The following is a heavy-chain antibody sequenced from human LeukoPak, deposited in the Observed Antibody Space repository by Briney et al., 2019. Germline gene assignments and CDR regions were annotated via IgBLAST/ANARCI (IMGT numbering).Heavy chain of an antibody. CDR1: GGSFSGYY. J-gene: IGHJ3*02. V-gene: IGHV4-34*01. Sequence: SSETLSLTCAVYGGSFSGYYWSWIRQPPGKGLEWIGEINHSGSTNYNPSLKSRVTISVDTSKNQFSLKLSSVTAADTAVYYCARVRDYYDSSGYYFRAFDIWGQGTMVTVSS. D-gene: IGHD3-22*01. CDR3: ARVRDYYDSSGYYFRAFDI. CDR2: INHSGST.